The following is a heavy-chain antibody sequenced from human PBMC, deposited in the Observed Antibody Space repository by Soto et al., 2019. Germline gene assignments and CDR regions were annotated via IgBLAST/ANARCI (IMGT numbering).Heavy chain of an antibody. CDR2: INHSGST. CDR1: GGSFSGYY. D-gene: IGHD3-3*01. J-gene: IGHJ6*03. CDR3: ARGVGKEYYDFWSGYYGKGNYYYYMDV. Sequence: PSETLSLTCAVYGGSFSGYYWSWIRQPPGKGLEWIGEINHSGSTNYNPSLKSRVTISVDTSKNQFSLKLSSVTAADTAVYYCARGVGKEYYDFWSGYYGKGNYYYYMDVWGKGTTVTVSS. V-gene: IGHV4-34*01.